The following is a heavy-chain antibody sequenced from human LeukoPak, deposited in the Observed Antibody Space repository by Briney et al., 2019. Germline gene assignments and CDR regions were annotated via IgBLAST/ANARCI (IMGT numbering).Heavy chain of an antibody. J-gene: IGHJ3*01. V-gene: IGHV3-30*18. Sequence: GGSLRLSCAASGFTFSSESMHWVRQAPGRGLEWVAVISYDGSKKYSADSVKGRFTISRDNSKSTVYLQMNSLTTEDTAVYHCAKEYHRVHDAFDAWGHGTMVTVSS. CDR2: ISYDGSKK. CDR3: AKEYHRVHDAFDA. D-gene: IGHD2-2*01. CDR1: GFTFSSES.